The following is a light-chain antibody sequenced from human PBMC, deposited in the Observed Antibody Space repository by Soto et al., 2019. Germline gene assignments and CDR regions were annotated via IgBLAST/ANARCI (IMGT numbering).Light chain of an antibody. CDR1: SSNIGNSF. CDR2: DNN. CDR3: GAWDGGLSGFV. J-gene: IGLJ1*01. V-gene: IGLV1-51*01. Sequence: QSALTQPPSVSAAPGRTVTISCSGSSSNIGNSFVSWYQQLPGTAPRLLIYDNNERPSGIPDRFSGSKSGTSATLGITGLQTGDEADYYCGAWDGGLSGFVFGTGTKLTVL.